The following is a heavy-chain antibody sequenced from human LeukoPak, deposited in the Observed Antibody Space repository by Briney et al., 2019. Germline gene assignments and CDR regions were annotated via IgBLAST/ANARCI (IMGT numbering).Heavy chain of an antibody. CDR2: INPSGGST. J-gene: IGHJ6*02. CDR1: GYTSTSYY. V-gene: IGHV1-46*01. Sequence: ASVEVSCKASGYTSTSYYMHWVRQAPGQGLEWMGIINPSGGSTSYAQKFQGRVTMTRDTSTSTVYMELSSLRSEDTAVYYCARDCRAHIVVVPAGYYGMDVWGQGTTVTVSS. D-gene: IGHD2-2*01. CDR3: ARDCRAHIVVVPAGYYGMDV.